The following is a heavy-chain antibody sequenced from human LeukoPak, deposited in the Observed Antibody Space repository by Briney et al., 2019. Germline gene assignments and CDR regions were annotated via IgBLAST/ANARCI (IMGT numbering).Heavy chain of an antibody. CDR1: GFSFSSYA. Sequence: GGSLRLSCAASGFSFSSYAMAWVREAPGKGLEWVSAISGTGGTTYYADSVRGRFTISRDNSKNTLYLQMNSLRAEDTAVYYCAKEHGDYGGDQGTLVTVSS. CDR3: AKEHGDYG. J-gene: IGHJ4*02. CDR2: ISGTGGTT. V-gene: IGHV3-23*01. D-gene: IGHD4-17*01.